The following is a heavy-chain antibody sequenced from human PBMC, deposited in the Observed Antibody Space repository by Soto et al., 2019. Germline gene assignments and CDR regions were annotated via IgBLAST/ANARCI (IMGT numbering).Heavy chain of an antibody. CDR2: IWYDGSNK. CDR1: GFTFSSYG. Sequence: GGSLRLSCAASGFTFSSYGMHWVRQAPGKGLEWVAVIWYDGSNKYYADSVKGRFTISRYNSKNTLYLQMNSLRAEDTAVYYCARDRDYGDPYYFDYWGQGTLVTVSS. CDR3: ARDRDYGDPYYFDY. J-gene: IGHJ4*02. D-gene: IGHD4-17*01. V-gene: IGHV3-33*01.